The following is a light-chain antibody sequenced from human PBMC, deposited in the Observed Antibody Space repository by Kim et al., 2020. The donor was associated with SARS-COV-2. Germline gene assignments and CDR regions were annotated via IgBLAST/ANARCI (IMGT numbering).Light chain of an antibody. CDR1: QGISTW. J-gene: IGKJ4*01. V-gene: IGKV1D-16*01. CDR2: AAS. Sequence: ATVGDRDINTCRASQGISTWLSWYQQKPDKAPTSLIYAASSLQTGVPSRFSGSGSGTDFTLTISSLQPEDFATYYCQQYNSYPLTFGGGTKVDIK. CDR3: QQYNSYPLT.